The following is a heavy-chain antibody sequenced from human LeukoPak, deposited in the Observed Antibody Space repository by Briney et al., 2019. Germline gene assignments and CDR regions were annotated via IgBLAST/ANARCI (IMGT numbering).Heavy chain of an antibody. J-gene: IGHJ5*02. CDR1: GFTFSSYA. CDR2: ISYDGSNK. CDR3: ARESRLDP. Sequence: GGSLRLSCAASGFTFSSYAMHWVRQAPGKGLEWVAVISYDGSNKYYADSVKGRFTISRDNSKNTLYLQMNSPRAEDTAVYYCARESRLDPWGQGTLVTVSS. V-gene: IGHV3-30-3*01.